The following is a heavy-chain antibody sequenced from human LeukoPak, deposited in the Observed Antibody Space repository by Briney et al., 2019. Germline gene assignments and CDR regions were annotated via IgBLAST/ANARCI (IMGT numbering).Heavy chain of an antibody. D-gene: IGHD2-15*01. Sequence: SETLSLTCAVYGGSFSGYYWSWIRQPPGKGLEWIGEINHSGSTNYSPSLKSRVTISVDTSKNQFSLKLTSVTAADTAVYYCARGNGEGYDDAFDIWGQGTMVTVSS. V-gene: IGHV4-34*01. J-gene: IGHJ3*02. CDR3: ARGNGEGYDDAFDI. CDR1: GGSFSGYY. CDR2: INHSGST.